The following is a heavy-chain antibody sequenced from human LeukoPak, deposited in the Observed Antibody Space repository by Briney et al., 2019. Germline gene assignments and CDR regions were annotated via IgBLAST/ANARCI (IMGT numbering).Heavy chain of an antibody. CDR2: IYYSGST. V-gene: IGHV4-30-2*03. CDR3: ARQSGFTYGPPLDH. J-gene: IGHJ4*02. CDR1: GGSISSGGYS. D-gene: IGHD5-18*01. Sequence: PSQTLSLTCAVSGGSISSGGYSWSWIRQPPGKGLEWIGHIYYSGSTNYHPSLKSRLTMSVDTSKNQFSLRLRSVTAADTAVYYCARQSGFTYGPPLDHWGQGTLVTVSS.